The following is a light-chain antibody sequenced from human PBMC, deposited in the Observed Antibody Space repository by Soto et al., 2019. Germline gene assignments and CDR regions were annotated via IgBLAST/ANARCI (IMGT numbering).Light chain of an antibody. CDR3: SSYAGSYTFVV. CDR1: SSDVGAYNY. CDR2: DVT. Sequence: QSVLTQPRSVSGSPGQSVTISCTGTSSDVGAYNYVSWYQQHPGKAPKLMIYDVTKRPSGVPDRFSGSKSANTASLTISGLQAEDEADYYCSSYAGSYTFVVFGGGTKLTVL. V-gene: IGLV2-11*01. J-gene: IGLJ2*01.